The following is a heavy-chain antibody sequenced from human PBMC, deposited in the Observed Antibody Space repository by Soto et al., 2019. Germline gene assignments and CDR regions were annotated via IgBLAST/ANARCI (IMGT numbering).Heavy chain of an antibody. D-gene: IGHD2-21*02. Sequence: EVQLVESGGGLVQPGGSLKLSCAASGFTFSDSTMHWVRQASGKGLEWVGRIRNKANSYATAYAASVKGRFTVSRDDSKNTAYLQMNGLKTDDTAVYYCTSSFVVVTAIAASWGQGTLVTVSS. V-gene: IGHV3-73*02. CDR2: IRNKANSYAT. CDR1: GFTFSDST. J-gene: IGHJ5*02. CDR3: TSSFVVVTAIAAS.